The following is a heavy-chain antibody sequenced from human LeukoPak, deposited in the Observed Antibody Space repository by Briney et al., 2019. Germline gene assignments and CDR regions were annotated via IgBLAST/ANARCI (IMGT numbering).Heavy chain of an antibody. CDR2: ISRSGGST. J-gene: IGHJ4*02. V-gene: IGHV3-23*01. D-gene: IGHD6-19*01. CDR3: AKASKYSSGWFDY. Sequence: GSLRLSCAASGFTFSSYAMSWVRQAPGKGLEWVSAISRSGGSTYYADSVKGRFTISRDNSKNTLYLQMNSLRAEDTAVYYCAKASKYSSGWFDYWGQGTLVTVSS. CDR1: GFTFSSYA.